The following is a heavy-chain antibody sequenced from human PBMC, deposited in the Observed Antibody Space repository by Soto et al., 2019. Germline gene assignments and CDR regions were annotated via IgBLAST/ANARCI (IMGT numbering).Heavy chain of an antibody. D-gene: IGHD3-16*01. Sequence: GFHRLWYAAAGVTGVSNYMRRIRKAPRKGLEWVSVIYSGGSTYYADSVKGRFTISRDNSKNTLYLQMNSLRAEDTAVFYCAREFDYTGYYYGMGVRGQGATVSVSS. CDR1: GVTGVSNY. V-gene: IGHV3-53*01. J-gene: IGHJ6*02. CDR2: IYSGGST. CDR3: AREFDYTGYYYGMGV.